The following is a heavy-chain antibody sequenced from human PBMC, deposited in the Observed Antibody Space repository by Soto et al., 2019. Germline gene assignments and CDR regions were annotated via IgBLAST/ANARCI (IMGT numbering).Heavy chain of an antibody. V-gene: IGHV3-30-3*01. J-gene: IGHJ5*02. Sequence: QVQLVESGGGVVQPGRSLRLSCAASGFTFSSYAMHWVRQAPGKGLEWVAVISYDGSNKYYADSVKGRFTISRDNSKNKLYLQMNSLRAEDTAVYYCARATMGNNWFDPWGQGTLVTVSS. CDR3: ARATMGNNWFDP. D-gene: IGHD3-10*01. CDR1: GFTFSSYA. CDR2: ISYDGSNK.